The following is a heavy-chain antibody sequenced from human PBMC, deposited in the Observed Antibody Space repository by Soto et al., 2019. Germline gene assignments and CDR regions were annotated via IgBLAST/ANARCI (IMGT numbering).Heavy chain of an antibody. D-gene: IGHD3-22*01. CDR3: ARGRTDVSMMVVVFIAESQYFEY. CDR2: ISQSGAT. CDR1: GVSFGDYK. V-gene: IGHV4-34*01. J-gene: IGHJ4*02. Sequence: LXLTCAVHGVSFGDYKWSWIRQPPGKGLECIGEISQSGATNYNPSFKSRVTISRDTSKNQFSLRLGSVTAADTAVYFCARGRTDVSMMVVVFIAESQYFEYWGQGTQVTVSS.